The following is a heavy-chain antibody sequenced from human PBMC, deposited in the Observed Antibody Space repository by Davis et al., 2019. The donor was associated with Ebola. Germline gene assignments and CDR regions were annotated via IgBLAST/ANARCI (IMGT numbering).Heavy chain of an antibody. Sequence: SVKVSCKTSGGSFSSHPISWVRQAPRQGLEWMGGTIPIFDTPHYAQKFQGRITITADASTSTAYMELSSLRSEDTATYFYARDFDGGNYYFDYWGPGTPVTVSS. CDR1: GGSFSSHP. CDR2: TIPIFDTP. J-gene: IGHJ4*02. V-gene: IGHV1-69*13. D-gene: IGHD3-9*01. CDR3: ARDFDGGNYYFDY.